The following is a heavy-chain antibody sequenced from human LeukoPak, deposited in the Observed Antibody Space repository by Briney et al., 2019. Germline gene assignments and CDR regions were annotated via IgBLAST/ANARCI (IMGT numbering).Heavy chain of an antibody. CDR2: ISSNGGST. V-gene: IGHV3-64*01. Sequence: GGSLRLSCAASGFTFNNYAMHWVRQAPGKGLEYVSAISSNGGSTYYANSVKGRFTISRDNPKNTLYLQVGSLRVEDMAVYYCARDLMVRGVTLGYYYGLDVWGQGTTVTVSS. CDR3: ARDLMVRGVTLGYYYGLDV. CDR1: GFTFNNYA. D-gene: IGHD3-10*01. J-gene: IGHJ6*02.